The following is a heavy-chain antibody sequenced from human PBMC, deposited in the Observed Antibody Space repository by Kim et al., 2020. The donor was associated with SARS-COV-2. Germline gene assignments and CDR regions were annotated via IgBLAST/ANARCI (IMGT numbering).Heavy chain of an antibody. CDR1: GYIFTSYH. CDR3: AREQTAGFYNY. J-gene: IGHJ4*02. V-gene: IGHV1-46*04. D-gene: IGHD3-9*01. Sequence: ASVKVSCKASGYIFTSYHMHWVRQAPGQGLEWMGIINPSGGKTYYAQKLQGRITVTTDTSANTVYMQLSSLTSEDTAMYYCAREQTAGFYNYWGQGTLVTGSS. CDR2: INPSGGKT.